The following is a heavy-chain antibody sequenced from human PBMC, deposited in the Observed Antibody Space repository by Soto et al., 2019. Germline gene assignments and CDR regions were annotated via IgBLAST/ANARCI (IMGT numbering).Heavy chain of an antibody. J-gene: IGHJ5*02. CDR1: GYTFTSYA. V-gene: IGHV1-3*01. CDR2: INAGNGNT. D-gene: IGHD6-13*01. Sequence: ASVKVSCKASGYTFTSYAMHWVRQAPGQRLEWMGWINAGNGNTKYSQKFQGRVTITRDTSASTAYMELSSLRSEDTAVYYCARDRAAATNNWFDPWGQGTLVTVPQ. CDR3: ARDRAAATNNWFDP.